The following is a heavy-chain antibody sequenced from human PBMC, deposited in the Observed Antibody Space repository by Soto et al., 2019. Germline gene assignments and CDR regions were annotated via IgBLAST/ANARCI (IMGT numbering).Heavy chain of an antibody. V-gene: IGHV3-30-3*01. CDR3: AGSKGFYYALDV. CDR2: ISYDGNVK. Sequence: SLRLSCEVAGLTFHTYTMDWVRRSPGKGLEWVAVISYDGNVKYYADSVKGRFTISRDNSKKTLYLEMNRLRADDSAVYYCAGSKGFYYALDVWGQGTAVTVSS. J-gene: IGHJ6*02. CDR1: GLTFHTYT.